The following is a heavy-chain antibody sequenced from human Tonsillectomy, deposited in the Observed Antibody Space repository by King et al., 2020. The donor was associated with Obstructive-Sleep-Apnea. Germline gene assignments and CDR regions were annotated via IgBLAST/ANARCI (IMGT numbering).Heavy chain of an antibody. J-gene: IGHJ4*02. CDR3: ARVSDQVVSWVDY. CDR2: ISYSGST. Sequence: VQLQESGPGLVKPSQTLSLICTVSGGSISSGDHYWSWIRQPPGKGLEWCVDISYSGSTYYNPSLNSRLTISVDTAKNQFSLKLGSVTAADTAVYYCARVSDQVVSWVDYWGQGTLVTVSS. V-gene: IGHV4-30-4*01. CDR1: GGSISSGDHY. D-gene: IGHD2-15*01.